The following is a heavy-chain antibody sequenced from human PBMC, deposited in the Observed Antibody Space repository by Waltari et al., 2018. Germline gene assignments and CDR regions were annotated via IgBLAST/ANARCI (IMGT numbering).Heavy chain of an antibody. CDR3: ARDLGSDYGNRDY. V-gene: IGHV1-2*06. CDR2: INPNSGDT. D-gene: IGHD4-17*01. J-gene: IGHJ4*02. CDR1: GYTFTGYY. Sequence: QVHLVQSGAEVKKPGASVKVSCKASGYTFTGYYIQWVRRAPGQGLEWMGRINPNSGDTNYAQKFKGRGTLTRDTSINTAYMELSSLKSDDTAVYYCARDLGSDYGNRDYWGQGTLVTVPS.